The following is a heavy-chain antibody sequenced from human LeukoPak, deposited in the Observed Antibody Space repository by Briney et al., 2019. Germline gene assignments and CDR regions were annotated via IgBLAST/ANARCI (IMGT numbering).Heavy chain of an antibody. J-gene: IGHJ4*02. CDR1: GFTFDDYG. V-gene: IGHV3-20*04. Sequence: GGSLRLSCAASGFTFDDYGMSWVRQAPGKGLEWVSGINWNGGSTGYADSVKGRFTISRDNAKNSLYLQMNSLRAGDTAVYYCARERIGGWYMRGYFDYWGQGTLVTVSS. D-gene: IGHD6-19*01. CDR3: ARERIGGWYMRGYFDY. CDR2: INWNGGST.